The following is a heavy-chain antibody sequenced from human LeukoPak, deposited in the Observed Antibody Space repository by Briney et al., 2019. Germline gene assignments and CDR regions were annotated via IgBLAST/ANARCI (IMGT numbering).Heavy chain of an antibody. J-gene: IGHJ4*02. V-gene: IGHV3-23*01. Sequence: QPGGSLRLSCAASGFTFSSSAMSWVRQTPGKXLEWVSAISGGGGNAYYADSVKGRFTISRDNSKNTLYLQMNSLRAEDTAVYYCAREGRHYYDSSGYWGSFDYWGQGTLVTVSS. CDR2: ISGGGGNA. D-gene: IGHD3-22*01. CDR3: AREGRHYYDSSGYWGSFDY. CDR1: GFTFSSSA.